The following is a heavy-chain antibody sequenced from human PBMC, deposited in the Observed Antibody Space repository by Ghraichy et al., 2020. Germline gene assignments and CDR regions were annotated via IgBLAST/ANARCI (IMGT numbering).Heavy chain of an antibody. CDR3: AKVGLCCGDPNYGMDV. Sequence: GGSLRLSCVASGLLVSDYDMHWVRQAPGKGLEWVALLSYDGDDDYVASVKGRFTISIDKSKNTLYLQMNSLTTEDTAVYFCAKVGLCCGDPNYGMDVWGQGTTVTVSS. D-gene: IGHD4-17*01. CDR2: LSYDGDD. V-gene: IGHV3-30*18. CDR1: GLLVSDYD. J-gene: IGHJ6*02.